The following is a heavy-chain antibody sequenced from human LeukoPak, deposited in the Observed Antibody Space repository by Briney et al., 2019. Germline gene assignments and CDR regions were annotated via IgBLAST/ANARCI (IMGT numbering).Heavy chain of an antibody. J-gene: IGHJ6*03. CDR1: GGTFSSYA. D-gene: IGHD6-13*01. CDR3: ARGYSSSHAFYYYYMDV. CDR2: IIPIFGTA. Sequence: GSSVKVSCKASGGTFSSYAISWVRQAPGQGLEWMGGIIPIFGTANYAQKFQGRVTITTDESTSTAYMELSSLRSEDTAVYYCARGYSSSHAFYYYYMDVWGKGTTVTVSS. V-gene: IGHV1-69*05.